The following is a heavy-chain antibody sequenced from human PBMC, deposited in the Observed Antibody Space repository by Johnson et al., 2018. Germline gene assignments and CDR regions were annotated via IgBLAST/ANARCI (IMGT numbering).Heavy chain of an antibody. Sequence: VQLVESGGGFVQPGGSLRLSCAASGFTFSSYAMHWVRQAPGTGLEYVSAISTKGGSTYYANSVRGRVTISRDNSKNTLYRQMGSLRAEDMGVYYCARGGTSPFYYYYMDVWGKGTTVTVSS. J-gene: IGHJ6*03. CDR1: GFTFSSYA. D-gene: IGHD3/OR15-3a*01. V-gene: IGHV3-64*01. CDR3: ARGGTSPFYYYYMDV. CDR2: ISTKGGST.